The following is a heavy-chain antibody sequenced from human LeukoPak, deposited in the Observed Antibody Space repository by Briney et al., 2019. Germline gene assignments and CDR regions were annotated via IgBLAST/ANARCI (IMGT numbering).Heavy chain of an antibody. V-gene: IGHV3-11*01. Sequence: GGSLRLSCAASGFTFSDYYMSWIRQAPGKGLEWVSYISSSGSTIYYADSVKGRFTISRDNAKNSLYLQMNSLRAEDTAVYYCARHYYYDSSGYRVSFDYWGQGTLVTVSS. J-gene: IGHJ4*02. CDR3: ARHYYYDSSGYRVSFDY. D-gene: IGHD3-22*01. CDR1: GFTFSDYY. CDR2: ISSSGSTI.